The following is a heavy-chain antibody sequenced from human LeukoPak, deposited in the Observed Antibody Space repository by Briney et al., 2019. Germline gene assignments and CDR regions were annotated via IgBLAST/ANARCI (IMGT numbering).Heavy chain of an antibody. V-gene: IGHV3-48*03. CDR1: GFTFSSYE. CDR3: ARVTYGDAFDI. J-gene: IGHJ3*02. Sequence: GGSLRLSCAASGFTFSSYEMNWVRQAPGKGLEWVSYISSSGNTTYYAHSVKGRFTISRDNAKNSLYLQLNSLRAEDTAVYYCARVTYGDAFDIWGQGTMVTVSS. D-gene: IGHD2-21*02. CDR2: ISSSGNTT.